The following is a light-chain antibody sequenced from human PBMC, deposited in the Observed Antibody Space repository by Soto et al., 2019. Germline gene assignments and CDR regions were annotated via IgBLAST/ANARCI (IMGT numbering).Light chain of an antibody. CDR2: AAS. J-gene: IGKJ4*01. V-gene: IGKV1-9*01. Sequence: IQLTQSPSSLSASVGDRVTITCRASQGISSYLAWYQQKPGKAPKLLIYAASTLQSGVPSRFSGSGSGTDFNLTISSLQPEDFANYYCQQLNSYALTFGGGTKVEIK. CDR3: QQLNSYALT. CDR1: QGISSY.